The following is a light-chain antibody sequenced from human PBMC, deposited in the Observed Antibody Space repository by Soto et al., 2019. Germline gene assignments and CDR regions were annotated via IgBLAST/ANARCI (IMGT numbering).Light chain of an antibody. J-gene: IGKJ1*01. CDR2: GAS. CDR1: QSVSSN. CDR3: QQYNNWPPMA. Sequence: EIVMTQSTATLSVSPGERATLSCRASQSVSSNLAWYPQKPGQAPRLLIYGASTRATGIPARFSGSGSGTQFTLTISSLQSEDFAVYYCQQYNNWPPMAFGQGTKVEIK. V-gene: IGKV3-15*01.